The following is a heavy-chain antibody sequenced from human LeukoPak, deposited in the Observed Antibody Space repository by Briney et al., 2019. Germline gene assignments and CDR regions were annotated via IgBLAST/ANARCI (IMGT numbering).Heavy chain of an antibody. D-gene: IGHD6-25*01. Sequence: PGGSLRLSCAASEFTFSSYWMSWVRQAPGKGLEWVANINNNGSEIYYVDSVKGRFTISRDNAKNSLYLQMNSLRAEDTAVYYCAGSGSPYDAFDIWGQGTMVTVSS. V-gene: IGHV3-7*01. CDR3: AGSGSPYDAFDI. J-gene: IGHJ3*02. CDR2: INNNGSEI. CDR1: EFTFSSYW.